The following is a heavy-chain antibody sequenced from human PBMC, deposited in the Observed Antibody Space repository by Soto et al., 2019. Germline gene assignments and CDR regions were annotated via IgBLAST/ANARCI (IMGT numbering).Heavy chain of an antibody. Sequence: PSQTLSLTCAITGDSVSSNSAGWSWVRQSPSRGLEWLGRTYYRSKWYYEYAVSVRGRITINPDTSKNQYSLQLNSVTPEDTAVYYCARAAGGYYDSSGYYRYYYYYGMDVWGQGTTVTVSS. CDR2: TYYRSKWYY. D-gene: IGHD3-22*01. J-gene: IGHJ6*02. CDR3: ARAAGGYYDSSGYYRYYYYYGMDV. CDR1: GDSVSSNSAG. V-gene: IGHV6-1*01.